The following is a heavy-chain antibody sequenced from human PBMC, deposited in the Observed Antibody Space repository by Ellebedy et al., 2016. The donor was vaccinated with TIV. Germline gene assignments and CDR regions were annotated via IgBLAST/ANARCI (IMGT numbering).Heavy chain of an antibody. V-gene: IGHV3-30*03. CDR2: ISYEGSNK. D-gene: IGHD2-2*01. CDR1: GFTFSSYA. J-gene: IGHJ6*02. Sequence: GESLKISXAASGFTFSSYAMHWVRQAPGKGLEWVAFISYEGSNKHYADSVRGRFTISRDNFKNTLFLQLNSLRVDDTAVYYCGRYARGFYGIDVWGQGTTVIVSS. CDR3: GRYARGFYGIDV.